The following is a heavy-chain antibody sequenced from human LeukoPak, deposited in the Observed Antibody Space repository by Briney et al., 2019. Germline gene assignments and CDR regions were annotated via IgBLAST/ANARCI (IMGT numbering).Heavy chain of an antibody. D-gene: IGHD2-2*01. Sequence: SETLSLTCTDSGGSVSSSSYYWGWLRQPPGKGLEWIGSIYYTGYTYYNPSLKSRVSISEYTSKNQFSLKLTSVTTADTAVYHCARLDWATRRVFDIWGQGTVVTVSS. CDR3: ARLDWATRRVFDI. CDR1: GGSVSSSSYY. V-gene: IGHV4-39*01. CDR2: IYYTGYT. J-gene: IGHJ3*02.